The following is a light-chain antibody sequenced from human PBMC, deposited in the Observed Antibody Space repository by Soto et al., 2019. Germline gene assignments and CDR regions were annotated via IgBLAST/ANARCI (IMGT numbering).Light chain of an antibody. CDR1: QSVSSSN. Sequence: EIVLTQSPGTLSLSPGERATLSCWASQSVSSSNLAWYQQKPGQAPRLLMYGASTRATGIPDRFSGRGSGTDFTLTISRLEPEDFAVYICQHYGSSPPVTFGGGTKVEIK. J-gene: IGKJ4*01. CDR3: QHYGSSPPVT. V-gene: IGKV3-20*01. CDR2: GAS.